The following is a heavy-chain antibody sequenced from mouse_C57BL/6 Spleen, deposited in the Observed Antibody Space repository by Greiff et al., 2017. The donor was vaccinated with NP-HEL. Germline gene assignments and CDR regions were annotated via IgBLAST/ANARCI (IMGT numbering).Heavy chain of an antibody. CDR3: ARNRYDGYPRYYAMDY. V-gene: IGHV5-17*01. D-gene: IGHD2-3*01. CDR2: ISSGSSTI. Sequence: EVQLVESGGGLVKPGGSLKLSCAASGFTFSDYGMHWVRQAPEKGLEWVAYISSGSSTIYYADTVKGRFTISRDNAKNTLFLQMTSLRSEDTAMYYCARNRYDGYPRYYAMDYWGQGTSVTVSS. J-gene: IGHJ4*01. CDR1: GFTFSDYG.